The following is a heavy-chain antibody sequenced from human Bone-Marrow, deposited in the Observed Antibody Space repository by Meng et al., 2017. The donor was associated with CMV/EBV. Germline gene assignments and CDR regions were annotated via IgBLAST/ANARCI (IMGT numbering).Heavy chain of an antibody. J-gene: IGHJ5*02. V-gene: IGHV1-69*12. CDR2: IIPIFGTA. Sequence: QGRGGQSGAGVKKPGSSVKVSCKASGGTFSSYAISWVRQAPGQGLEWMGGIIPIFGTANYAQKFQGRVTITADESTSTAYMELSSLRSEDTAVYYCARGEGLLGDWFDPWGQGTLVTVSS. CDR1: GGTFSSYA. CDR3: ARGEGLLGDWFDP. D-gene: IGHD2-8*02.